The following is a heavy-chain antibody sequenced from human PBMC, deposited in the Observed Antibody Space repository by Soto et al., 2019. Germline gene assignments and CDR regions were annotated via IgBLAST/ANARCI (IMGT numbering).Heavy chain of an antibody. V-gene: IGHV1-69*13. CDR2: IIPIFGTA. D-gene: IGHD5-18*01. CDR3: AKPVTPPGYSYGYPDYYYYGMDV. CDR1: GGTFSSYA. Sequence: GASVKVSCKASGGTFSSYAISWVRQAPGQGLEWMGGIIPIFGTANYAQKFQGRVTITADESTSTAYMELSSLRSEDTAVYYCAKPVTPPGYSYGYPDYYYYGMDVWGQGTTVTVSS. J-gene: IGHJ6*02.